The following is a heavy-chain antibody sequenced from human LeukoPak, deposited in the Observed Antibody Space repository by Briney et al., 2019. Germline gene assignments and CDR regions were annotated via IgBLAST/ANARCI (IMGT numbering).Heavy chain of an antibody. V-gene: IGHV3-21*01. D-gene: IGHD3-22*01. CDR1: GFTFSSCS. CDR3: ARGLDYYDSSGSPI. Sequence: GGSLRLSCAASGFTFSSCSMNWVRQAPGKGLEWVSSITSSSSYIYYADSVKGRFTISRDNAKNSLYLQMNSLRAEDTAVYYCARGLDYYDSSGSPIWGQGATVTVSS. J-gene: IGHJ6*02. CDR2: ITSSSSYI.